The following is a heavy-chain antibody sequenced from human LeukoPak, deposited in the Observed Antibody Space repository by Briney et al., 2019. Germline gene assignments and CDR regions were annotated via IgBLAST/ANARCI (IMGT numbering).Heavy chain of an antibody. V-gene: IGHV4-4*09. CDR2: IYTSGST. CDR1: GGSISSYY. J-gene: IGHJ3*02. Sequence: SETLSLTCTVAGGSISSYYWSWIRQPAGKGLEWIGYIYTSGSTNYNPSLKSRVTISVDTSKNQFSLKLSSVTAADTAVYYCATHPMGDAFDIWGQGTMVTVSS. D-gene: IGHD3-10*01. CDR3: ATHPMGDAFDI.